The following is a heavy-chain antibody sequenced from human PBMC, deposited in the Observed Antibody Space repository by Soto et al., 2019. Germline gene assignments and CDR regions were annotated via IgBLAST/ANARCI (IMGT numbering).Heavy chain of an antibody. V-gene: IGHV3-23*01. D-gene: IGHD6-6*01. CDR1: GFTFSSYA. CDR2: ISGSGGST. Sequence: EVQLLESGGGLVQPGGSLRLSCAASGFTFSSYAMSWVRQAPGKGLEWVSGISGSGGSTYYAGSAKGRFTISRDNSKTALDLQMNSLGAEAKAVYYCANSPGSSSAPDAFDIWGQGTMVTVSA. CDR3: ANSPGSSSAPDAFDI. J-gene: IGHJ3*02.